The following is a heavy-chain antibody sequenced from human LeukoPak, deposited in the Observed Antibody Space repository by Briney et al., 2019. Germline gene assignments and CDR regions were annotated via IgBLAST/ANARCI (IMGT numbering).Heavy chain of an antibody. V-gene: IGHV4-39*01. J-gene: IGHJ3*02. D-gene: IGHD6-13*01. CDR2: IYYSGST. Sequence: SETLSLTCTVSGGSICSSTYYWGWIRQPPGKGLEWIGSIYYSGSTYYNASLKSRVTISADTSKNQFSLKLSSVTAADTAVYYCARPLSGSSSWHGDAFDIWGQGTMVTVSS. CDR1: GGSICSSTYY. CDR3: ARPLSGSSSWHGDAFDI.